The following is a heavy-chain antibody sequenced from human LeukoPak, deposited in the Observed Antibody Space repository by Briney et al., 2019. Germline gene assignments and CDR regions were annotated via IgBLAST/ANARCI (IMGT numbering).Heavy chain of an antibody. V-gene: IGHV1-69*13. D-gene: IGHD2-2*02. J-gene: IGHJ3*02. Sequence: ASVKVSCKASGGTFSSYAISWVRQAPGQGLEWMGGIIPIFGTANYAQKFQGRVTITADESTSTAYMELSSLRSEDTAVYYCARPQYRSSTSCYTSFAFDIWGQGTMVTVSS. CDR2: IIPIFGTA. CDR3: ARPQYRSSTSCYTSFAFDI. CDR1: GGTFSSYA.